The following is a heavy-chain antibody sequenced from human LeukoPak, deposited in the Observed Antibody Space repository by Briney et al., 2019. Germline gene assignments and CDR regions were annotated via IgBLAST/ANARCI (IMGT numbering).Heavy chain of an antibody. J-gene: IGHJ3*02. D-gene: IGHD3/OR15-3a*01. Sequence: GASVKVSCKVCGYTLTDSSIYWVRQAPGKGLEWMGGFDPEDGETNYAQKFQGRVTMTGDTSTDTSYMDLSSLSSEDTAVYYCATKGLSDDASYIWGQGTLVTVSS. CDR3: ATKGLSDDASYI. V-gene: IGHV1-24*01. CDR2: FDPEDGET. CDR1: GYTLTDSS.